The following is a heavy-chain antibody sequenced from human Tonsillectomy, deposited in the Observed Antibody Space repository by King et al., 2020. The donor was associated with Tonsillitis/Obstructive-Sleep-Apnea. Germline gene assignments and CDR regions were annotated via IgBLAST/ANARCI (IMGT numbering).Heavy chain of an antibody. CDR2: IWYEGSNK. D-gene: IGHD1-26*01. CDR3: ARVGVGAT. Sequence: VQLVESGGGVVQPGRSLRLSCAASGFTFSRYGMHWVRQAPGKGMEWVAFIWYEGSNKYYADSVKGRFTISRDNSKNTLYLQINSLRAEDTAVYYCARVGVGATWGQGTRVTVSS. V-gene: IGHV3-33*01. J-gene: IGHJ4*02. CDR1: GFTFSRYG.